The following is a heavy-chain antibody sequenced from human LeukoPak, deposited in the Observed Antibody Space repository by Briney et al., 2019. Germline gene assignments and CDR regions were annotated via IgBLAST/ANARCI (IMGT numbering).Heavy chain of an antibody. D-gene: IGHD4-17*01. Sequence: GGSLRLSCAASGFTFSSYAMSWVRQAPGKGLEWVSAIGGSTYYADSVKGRFTISRDNSKNTLYLQMNSLRAEDTAVYYCAKEGATVTTPIAEYFQHWGQGTLVTVSS. CDR2: IGGST. J-gene: IGHJ1*01. CDR3: AKEGATVTTPIAEYFQH. CDR1: GFTFSSYA. V-gene: IGHV3-23*01.